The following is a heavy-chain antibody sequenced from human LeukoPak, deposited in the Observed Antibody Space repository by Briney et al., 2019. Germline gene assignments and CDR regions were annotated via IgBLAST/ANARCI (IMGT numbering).Heavy chain of an antibody. J-gene: IGHJ4*02. CDR1: GGSFSGYY. D-gene: IGHD5-18*01. CDR3: ARDAGYSYGYSDY. CDR2: INHSGGT. V-gene: IGHV4-34*01. Sequence: SETLSLTCAVYGGSFSGYYWSWIRQPPGKGLEWIGEINHSGGTNYNPSLKSRVTISVDTSKNQFSLKLSSVTAADTAVYYCARDAGYSYGYSDYWGQGTLVTVSS.